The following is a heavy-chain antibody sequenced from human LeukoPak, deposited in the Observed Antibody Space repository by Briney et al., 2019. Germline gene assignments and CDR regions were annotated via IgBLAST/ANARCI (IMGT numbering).Heavy chain of an antibody. J-gene: IGHJ4*02. Sequence: ASVKVSCKASGYTFTSYGISWVRQAPGQGLEWMGWISAYNGNTNFAQKLQGRVTMTTDTSTSTAYMDLRSLRSDDTAVYYCARDQAATNTQVRFCLDWGQGTLVTVSS. CDR1: GYTFTSYG. V-gene: IGHV1-18*01. CDR2: ISAYNGNT. CDR3: ARDQAATNTQVRFCLD. D-gene: IGHD3-9*01.